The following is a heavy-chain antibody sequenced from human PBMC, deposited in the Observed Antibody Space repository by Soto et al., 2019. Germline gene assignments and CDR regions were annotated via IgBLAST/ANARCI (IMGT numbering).Heavy chain of an antibody. D-gene: IGHD4-17*01. CDR1: GFTFSTYD. CDR3: ARRTVTTYHYFDY. Sequence: GGSLRLSCVASGFTFSTYDMNWVRQAPGKGLEWVSSINRASVYIYYADSVRGRFTISRDNAKNSLYLQMDSLRVEDTAVYYCARRTVTTYHYFDYWGQGTLVTVSS. V-gene: IGHV3-21*01. J-gene: IGHJ4*02. CDR2: INRASVYI.